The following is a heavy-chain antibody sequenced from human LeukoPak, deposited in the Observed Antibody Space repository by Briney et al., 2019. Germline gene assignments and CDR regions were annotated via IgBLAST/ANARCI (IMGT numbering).Heavy chain of an antibody. CDR3: ARDRGSSGWYADY. D-gene: IGHD6-19*01. V-gene: IGHV3-33*01. CDR1: GFTFSSYG. Sequence: PGRSLRLSCAASGFTFSSYGMHWVRQAPGKGLEWVAVIWYDGSNKYHADSVKGRFTISRDNSKNTLYLQMNSLRAEDTAVYYCARDRGSSGWYADYWGQGTLVTVSS. J-gene: IGHJ4*02. CDR2: IWYDGSNK.